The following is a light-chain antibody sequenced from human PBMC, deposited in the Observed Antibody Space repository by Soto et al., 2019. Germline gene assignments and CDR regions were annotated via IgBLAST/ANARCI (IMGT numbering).Light chain of an antibody. J-gene: IGKJ1*01. Sequence: DIQMTQSPSTLSASLGARVTITCRASQSISSWLAWYQQKPGKAPKLLIYDASSLESGVPSRLSGSGSGTEFTLAISSLQPEDAATYYGLQEINYPWTFGQGTKVDIK. CDR2: DAS. CDR1: QSISSW. CDR3: LQEINYPWT. V-gene: IGKV1-5*01.